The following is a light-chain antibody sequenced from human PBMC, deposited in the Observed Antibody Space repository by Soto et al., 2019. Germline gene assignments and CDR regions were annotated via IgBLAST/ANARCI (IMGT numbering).Light chain of an antibody. J-gene: IGKJ2*01. V-gene: IGKV3-15*01. CDR2: GAS. CDR1: QSVSSN. CDR3: QQGDT. Sequence: EIVMTQSPATLPVSPGERATLSCRASQSVSSNLAWYQQKPGQAPRLLIYGASTRATGIPARFSGSGSGTEFTLTISSLQSEDFAVYYCQQGDTFGQGTKLEIK.